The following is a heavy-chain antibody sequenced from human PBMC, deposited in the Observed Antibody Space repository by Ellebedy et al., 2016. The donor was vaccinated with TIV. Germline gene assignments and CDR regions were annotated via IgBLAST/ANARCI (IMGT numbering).Heavy chain of an antibody. CDR2: ISWNSGSI. CDR1: GFTFDDYA. V-gene: IGHV3-9*01. D-gene: IGHD1-26*01. Sequence: GGSLRLXXAASGFTFDDYAMHWVRQAPGKGLEWVSGISWNSGSIGYADSVKGRFTISRDNAKNSLYLQMNSLRAEDTALYYCAKDNQWELHYWYFDLWGRGTLVTVSS. J-gene: IGHJ2*01. CDR3: AKDNQWELHYWYFDL.